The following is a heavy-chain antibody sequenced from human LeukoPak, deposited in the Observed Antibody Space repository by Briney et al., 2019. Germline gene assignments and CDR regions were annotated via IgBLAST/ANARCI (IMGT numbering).Heavy chain of an antibody. CDR1: GFTFSDSA. D-gene: IGHD3-10*01. CDR3: ATAVAGVWNFDY. CDR2: IRSKPNNYAT. J-gene: IGHJ4*02. Sequence: GGSLRLSCAASGFTFSDSAMHWVRQSSGKGLEWIGRIRSKPNNYATAYTASVKGRSTISRDDSKSTAYLQMSSLKTEDTAVYYCATAVAGVWNFDYWGQGILVTVSS. V-gene: IGHV3-73*01.